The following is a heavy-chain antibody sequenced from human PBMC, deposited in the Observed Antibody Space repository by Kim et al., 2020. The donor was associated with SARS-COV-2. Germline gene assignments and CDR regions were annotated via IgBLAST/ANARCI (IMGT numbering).Heavy chain of an antibody. J-gene: IGHJ6*02. D-gene: IGHD6-13*01. V-gene: IGHV3-74*01. CDR3: ARSESIGIAAAGYYYGMDV. Sequence: GRFTISRDNAKNTLYLQMNSLRAEETAVYYCARSESIGIAAAGYYYGMDVWGQGTTVTVSS.